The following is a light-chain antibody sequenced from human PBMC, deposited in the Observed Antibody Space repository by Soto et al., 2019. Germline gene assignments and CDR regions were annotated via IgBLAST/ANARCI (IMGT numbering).Light chain of an antibody. CDR2: GVS. J-gene: IGKJ1*01. V-gene: IGKV3-20*01. CDR3: QQYGSSTWT. CDR1: QSVSNH. Sequence: EIVMTQSPATLSVSPGERATLSCRASQSVSNHLAWYQQQAGQPPRLLIFGVSSRATGIPDRFSGSGSGTDFTLTISRLEPEDFAVYYCQQYGSSTWTVGQGTKV.